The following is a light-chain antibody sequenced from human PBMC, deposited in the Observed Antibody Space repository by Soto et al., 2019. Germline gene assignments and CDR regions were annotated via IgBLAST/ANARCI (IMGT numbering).Light chain of an antibody. CDR1: SSDIGGYNF. J-gene: IGLJ1*01. CDR2: GVS. CDR3: SSYISSSTPYV. Sequence: QSALTQPASVSGSPGQSITISCTGTSSDIGGYNFVSWYQHHPGKAPRLMIFGVSDRPSGVSDRFSGSKSGNTASLTISGLQAEDEADYSCSSYISSSTPYVFGTGTKVTVL. V-gene: IGLV2-14*03.